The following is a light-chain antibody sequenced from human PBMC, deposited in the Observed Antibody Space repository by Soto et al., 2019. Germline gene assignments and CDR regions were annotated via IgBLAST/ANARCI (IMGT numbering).Light chain of an antibody. CDR3: QQYDNLPLT. V-gene: IGKV1-33*01. CDR2: DAS. CDR1: QDIKNY. Sequence: DIPMTQSPSSLSASVGDRVTITCQASQDIKNYLNWYQQKSGKAPKLLIYDASDLEPGVPSRFSGSGSGTDFTFTINSLQAEDIATYYCQQYDNLPLTFGGGTKVEIK. J-gene: IGKJ4*01.